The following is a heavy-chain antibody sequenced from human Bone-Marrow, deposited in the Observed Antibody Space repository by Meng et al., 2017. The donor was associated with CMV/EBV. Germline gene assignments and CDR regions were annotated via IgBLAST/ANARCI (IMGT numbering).Heavy chain of an antibody. D-gene: IGHD3-22*01. CDR1: GGSISSYY. CDR3: ARRLTYYYDSSGYYSNWYFDL. J-gene: IGHJ2*01. CDR2: IYYSGST. Sequence: SETLSLTCTVSGGSISSYYWSWIRQHPGKGLEWIGYIYYSGSTYYNPSLKSRVTISVDTSKNQFSLKLSSVTAADTAVYYCARRLTYYYDSSGYYSNWYFDLWGRGTLVTVSS. V-gene: IGHV4-59*06.